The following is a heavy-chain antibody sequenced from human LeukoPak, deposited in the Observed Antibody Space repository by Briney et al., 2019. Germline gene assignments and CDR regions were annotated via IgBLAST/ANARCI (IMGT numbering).Heavy chain of an antibody. Sequence: SETLSLTCAVYGGSFSGYYWSWIRQPPGKGLEWIGEINHSGSTNYSPSLKSRVTISVDMSKNQFSLKLSSVTAADTAVYYCARRGSPGGYDFYQFDYWGQGTLVTVSS. CDR1: GGSFSGYY. D-gene: IGHD5-12*01. J-gene: IGHJ4*02. CDR3: ARRGSPGGYDFYQFDY. CDR2: INHSGST. V-gene: IGHV4-34*01.